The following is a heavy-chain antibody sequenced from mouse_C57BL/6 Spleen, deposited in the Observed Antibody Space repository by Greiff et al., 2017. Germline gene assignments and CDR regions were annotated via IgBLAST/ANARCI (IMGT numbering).Heavy chain of an antibody. J-gene: IGHJ4*01. V-gene: IGHV2-6-1*01. CDR2: IWSDGST. D-gene: IGHD2-4*01. Sequence: QVQLKESGPGLVAPSQSLSITCTVSGFSLTSYDVHWVRQPPGKGLEWLVVIWSDGSTTSTASLKSRLSISKDNSKSQVFLKMNSLQADDTAMYYCARHHYDSGGGVMDYWGQGASVTVSS. CDR3: ARHHYDSGGGVMDY. CDR1: GFSLTSYD.